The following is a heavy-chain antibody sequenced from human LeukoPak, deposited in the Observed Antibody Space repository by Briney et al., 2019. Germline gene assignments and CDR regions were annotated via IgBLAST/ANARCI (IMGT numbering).Heavy chain of an antibody. J-gene: IGHJ6*04. D-gene: IGHD6-19*01. V-gene: IGHV3-21*01. CDR2: ISSSSSYI. CDR1: GFTFSSYS. Sequence: PGGSLRLSCAASGFTFSSYSMNWVRQAPGKGLEWVSSISSSSSYIYYADSVKGRFTISRDNAKNSLHLQMNSLRAEDTAVYYCARDSYSSGWYEKNYYYYYGMDVWGKGTTVTVSS. CDR3: ARDSYSSGWYEKNYYYYYGMDV.